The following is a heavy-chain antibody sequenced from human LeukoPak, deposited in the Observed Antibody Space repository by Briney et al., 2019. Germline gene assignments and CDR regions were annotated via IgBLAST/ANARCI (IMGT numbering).Heavy chain of an antibody. CDR2: ISASGGST. V-gene: IGHV3-23*01. CDR1: GFTFSSYA. J-gene: IGHJ4*02. Sequence: GGSLRLSCAASGFTFSSYAMSWVRQAPGKGLEWVSAISASGGSTYYADSMKGRFTISRDNSKNTLYLQMNSLRAEDTAVYYCAKGAAYCGGDCYFYYFDYWGQGTLVTVSS. CDR3: AKGAAYCGGDCYFYYFDY. D-gene: IGHD2-21*02.